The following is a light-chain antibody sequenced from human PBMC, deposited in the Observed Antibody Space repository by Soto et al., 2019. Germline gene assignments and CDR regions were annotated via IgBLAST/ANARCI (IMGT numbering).Light chain of an antibody. J-gene: IGLJ2*01. Sequence: QSLLTQPPSVSAAPGQKVTISCSGRKSNIGNNYVSWYQQLPGTAPKLLIYDNSKRPTGIPDRFSGSKSGTSATLGITGLQTGDEADYYCGAWDDSLSAVFGGGTKLTVL. CDR1: KSNIGNNY. V-gene: IGLV1-51*01. CDR3: GAWDDSLSAV. CDR2: DNS.